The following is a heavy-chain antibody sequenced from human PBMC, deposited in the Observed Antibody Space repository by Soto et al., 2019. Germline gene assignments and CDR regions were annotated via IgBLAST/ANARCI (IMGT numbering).Heavy chain of an antibody. V-gene: IGHV3-23*01. D-gene: IGHD3-3*01. CDR2: ISGSGGST. CDR3: AKEILLESYDFRSGYTNDGMDV. J-gene: IGHJ6*02. CDR1: GFTFSSYA. Sequence: GGSLRLSCAASGFTFSSYAMSWVRQAPGKGLEWVSAISGSGGSTYYADSVKGRFTISRDNSKNTLYLQMNSLRAEDTAVYYCAKEILLESYDFRSGYTNDGMDVWGQGTTVTVSS.